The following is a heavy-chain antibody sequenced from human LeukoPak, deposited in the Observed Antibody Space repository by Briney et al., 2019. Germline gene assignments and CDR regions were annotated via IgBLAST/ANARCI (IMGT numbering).Heavy chain of an antibody. J-gene: IGHJ4*02. CDR2: TKTKTAGGTI. V-gene: IGHV3-15*07. CDR1: GFTFSNAW. D-gene: IGHD3-22*01. Sequence: GGSLRLSCAASGFTFSNAWMNWVRQAPGKGLEWVGRTKTKTAGGTIDYAAPVKGRFTISRDDSKNMLYLQMDSLKTEDTAVYFCTTDYYDSSGYVFWGQGTLVTVSS. CDR3: TTDYYDSSGYVF.